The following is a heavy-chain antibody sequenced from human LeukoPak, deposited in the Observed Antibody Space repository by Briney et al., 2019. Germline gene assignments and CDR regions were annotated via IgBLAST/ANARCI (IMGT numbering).Heavy chain of an antibody. D-gene: IGHD4-11*01. Sequence: PSQTLSLTCTVSGGSISSGGYYWSWIRQHPGKGLEWIGYIYCSGSTYYNPSLGSRVTISVDTSKNQFSLKLSSVTAADTAVYYCARGDYSETEIDYWGQGTLVTVSS. CDR3: ARGDYSETEIDY. CDR2: IYCSGST. J-gene: IGHJ4*02. V-gene: IGHV4-31*03. CDR1: GGSISSGGYY.